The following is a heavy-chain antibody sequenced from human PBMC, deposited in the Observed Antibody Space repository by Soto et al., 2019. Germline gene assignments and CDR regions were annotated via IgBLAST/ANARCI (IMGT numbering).Heavy chain of an antibody. J-gene: IGHJ6*02. CDR1: GGSISSYY. V-gene: IGHV4-59*01. Sequence: KPSETLSLTCTASGGSISSYYWSWIRQPPGKGLEWIGYIYYSGSTNYNPSLRSRVTISVDTSKNQFSLKLSSVTAADTAVYYCARVKRELELPADYYYYGMDVWGQGTTVTVSS. CDR2: IYYSGST. CDR3: ARVKRELELPADYYYYGMDV. D-gene: IGHD1-7*01.